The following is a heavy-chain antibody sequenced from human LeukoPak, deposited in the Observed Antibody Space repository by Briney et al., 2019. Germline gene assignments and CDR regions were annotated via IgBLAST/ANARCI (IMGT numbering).Heavy chain of an antibody. CDR2: LSSSGITI. V-gene: IGHV3-48*03. J-gene: IGHJ6*04. D-gene: IGHD3-10*02. CDR3: AELGITLLGGV. Sequence: GGSLRLSCAASGVTFSSYEMNWVRQAPGEGLGWVSYLSSSGITIYYADSVKGRVTISIENAKNALYLQMNSVRAEETTDYYCAELGITLLGGVWRKGPTVTISS. CDR1: GVTFSSYE.